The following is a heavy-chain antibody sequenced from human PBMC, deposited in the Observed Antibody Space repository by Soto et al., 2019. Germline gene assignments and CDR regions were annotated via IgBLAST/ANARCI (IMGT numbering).Heavy chain of an antibody. CDR3: ARFYDNTAWPAF. CDR1: GFRFRSYG. V-gene: IGHV3-33*07. J-gene: IGHJ4*02. D-gene: IGHD3-22*01. CDR2: IWFDGSQK. Sequence: QVQLVESGGSVVQPGRSLRLSCVASGFRFRSYGMYWVRQAPGKGLEWVAVIWFDGSQKHYVDSVQGRFTVSRDNSKDTMFLEMNSLRVEDTAVYYCARFYDNTAWPAFWGQGTLVTVSS.